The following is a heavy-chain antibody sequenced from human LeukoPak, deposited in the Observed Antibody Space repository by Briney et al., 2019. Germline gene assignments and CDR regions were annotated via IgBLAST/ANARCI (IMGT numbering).Heavy chain of an antibody. CDR1: GFTVSNNY. V-gene: IGHV3-53*01. Sequence: GGSLRLSCAASGFTVSNNYMSWFRQAPGKGLEWISVVFSDGNTCYADSVKGRFTLSRGNSKNTLYLQMNSLRVEDTAVYYCARGGADSTSWLYYGMDVWGQGTTVTVSS. CDR3: ARGGADSTSWLYYGMDV. J-gene: IGHJ6*02. D-gene: IGHD6-13*01. CDR2: VFSDGNT.